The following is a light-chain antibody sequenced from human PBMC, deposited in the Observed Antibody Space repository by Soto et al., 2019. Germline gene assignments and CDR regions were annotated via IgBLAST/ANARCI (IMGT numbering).Light chain of an antibody. Sequence: IVVPQLAKTLSSLPDDRVTLYCRASQYINTRLAWYQHRPGQAPRLLIYQTSLRAAGIPARSSASGSGTDFTLASCVGQPEDLALDYCHQRQSRPREFGRGTKVDIK. CDR1: QYINTR. CDR2: QTS. J-gene: IGKJ1*01. CDR3: HQRQSRPRE. V-gene: IGKV3-11*01.